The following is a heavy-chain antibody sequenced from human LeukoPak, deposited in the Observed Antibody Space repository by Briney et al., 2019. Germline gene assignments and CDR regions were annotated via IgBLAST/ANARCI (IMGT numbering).Heavy chain of an antibody. J-gene: IGHJ3*02. CDR2: INPSGGST. V-gene: IGHV1-46*01. CDR3: ARGTLALGFGELLLDI. CDR1: GYTFTSYY. D-gene: IGHD3-10*01. Sequence: ASVKVSCKAPGYTFTSYYMHWVRQAPGQGLEWMGIINPSGGSTSYAQKFQGRVTMTRDTSTSTVYMELSSLRSEDTAVYYCARGTLALGFGELLLDIWGQGTMVTVSS.